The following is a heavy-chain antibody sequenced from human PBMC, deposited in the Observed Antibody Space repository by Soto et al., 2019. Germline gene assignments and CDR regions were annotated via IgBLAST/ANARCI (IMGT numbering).Heavy chain of an antibody. V-gene: IGHV4-39*01. Sequence: SETLSLTCTVSGVSISSSTYYWGWMRQPPGKGLEWIASFFIGGNTYYNPSLKSRVTISVDTSKNQFSLKLSSVTAADTAVYYCARSRGSGLTNQPSRIRYYYYGMDVWGQGTTVTVSS. D-gene: IGHD3-22*01. CDR3: ARSRGSGLTNQPSRIRYYYYGMDV. CDR1: GVSISSSTYY. CDR2: FFIGGNT. J-gene: IGHJ6*02.